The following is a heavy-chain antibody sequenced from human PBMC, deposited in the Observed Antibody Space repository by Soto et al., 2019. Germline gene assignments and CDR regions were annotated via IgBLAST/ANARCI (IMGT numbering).Heavy chain of an antibody. V-gene: IGHV4-4*02. CDR2: IYHSGCT. Sequence: QVQLQESGPGLVKPSGTLSLTCAVSGGSISSSYWWSWVRQPPGKGLEWIGEIYHSGCTNYNPSLKSQVTISVDKSKNQFSLKLSSVTAAATAVYYCARRRITMIVVVFDAFDIWGQGTMVTVSS. J-gene: IGHJ3*02. CDR1: GGSISSSYW. CDR3: ARRRITMIVVVFDAFDI. D-gene: IGHD3-22*01.